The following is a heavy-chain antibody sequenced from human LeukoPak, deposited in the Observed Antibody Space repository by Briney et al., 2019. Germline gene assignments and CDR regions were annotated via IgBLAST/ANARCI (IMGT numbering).Heavy chain of an antibody. CDR3: ARDRDSSYYGSSGDRFDY. CDR2: IIPIFGIA. J-gene: IGHJ4*02. CDR1: GGTFSSYA. D-gene: IGHD3-22*01. Sequence: GASVKVSCKASGGTFSSYAISWVRQAPGQGLEWMGRIIPIFGIANYAQKFQGRVTITADKSTSTAYMELSSLRSEDTAVYYCARDRDSSYYGSSGDRFDYWGQGTLVTVSS. V-gene: IGHV1-69*04.